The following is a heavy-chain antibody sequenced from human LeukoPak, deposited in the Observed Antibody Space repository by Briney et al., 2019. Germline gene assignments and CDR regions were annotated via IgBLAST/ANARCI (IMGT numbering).Heavy chain of an antibody. V-gene: IGHV3-21*01. J-gene: IGHJ4*02. CDR2: ISRSSYI. Sequence: GGSLRLSCAASGFTFSSYSMNWVRQAPGKGLEWVSSISRSSYIYYADSVKGRFSISRDNAKNSLYLQMNSLRAEDTAVYYCARGGCNSTSCLFDCWSQGTLVTVSS. CDR3: ARGGCNSTSCLFDC. D-gene: IGHD2-2*01. CDR1: GFTFSSYS.